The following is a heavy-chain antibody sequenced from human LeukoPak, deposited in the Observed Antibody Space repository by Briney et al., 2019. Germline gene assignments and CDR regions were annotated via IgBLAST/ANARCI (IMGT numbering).Heavy chain of an antibody. J-gene: IGHJ3*02. CDR1: GFTFSSYW. Sequence: GGSLRLSCAASGFTFSSYWMHWVRQAPGKGLVWVSRINSDGSSTTYADSVKGRFTISRDNAKNTLYLQMNSLRAEDTAVYYCARAPYYYDTSGFLIWGQGTMVTVSS. CDR3: ARAPYYYDTSGFLI. D-gene: IGHD3-22*01. CDR2: INSDGSST. V-gene: IGHV3-74*01.